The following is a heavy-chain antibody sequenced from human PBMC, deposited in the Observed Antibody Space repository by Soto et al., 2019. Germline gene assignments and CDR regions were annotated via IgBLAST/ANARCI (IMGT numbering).Heavy chain of an antibody. Sequence: SETLSLTCTVSGGSISSSSYYWVWIRHPPGKGLEWIGSIYYSGSTYYNPSLKSRVTISVDTSKNQFSLKLSSVTAADTAVYYCARQPYQSVAGTDYFDYWGQGTLVTVSS. D-gene: IGHD6-19*01. CDR3: ARQPYQSVAGTDYFDY. V-gene: IGHV4-39*01. J-gene: IGHJ4*02. CDR1: GGSISSSSYY. CDR2: IYYSGST.